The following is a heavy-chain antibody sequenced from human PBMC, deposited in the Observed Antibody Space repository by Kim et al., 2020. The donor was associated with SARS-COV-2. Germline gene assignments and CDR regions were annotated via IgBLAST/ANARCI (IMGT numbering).Heavy chain of an antibody. J-gene: IGHJ6*03. CDR2: INPNSGGT. V-gene: IGHV1-2*06. CDR1: GYTFTGYY. CDR3: ARVTYNWNYSGQYYYYYMDV. D-gene: IGHD1-7*01. Sequence: ASVKVSCKASGYTFTGYYMHWVRQAPGQGLEWMGRINPNSGGTNYAQKFQGRVTMTRDTSISTAYMELSRLRSDDTAVYYCARVTYNWNYSGQYYYYYMDVWGKGTTVTVSS.